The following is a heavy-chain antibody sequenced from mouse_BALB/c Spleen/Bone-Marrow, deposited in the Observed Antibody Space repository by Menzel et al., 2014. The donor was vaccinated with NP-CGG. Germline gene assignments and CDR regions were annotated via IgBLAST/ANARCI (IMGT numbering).Heavy chain of an antibody. D-gene: IGHD2-1*01. V-gene: IGHV1-7*01. J-gene: IGHJ4*01. Sequence: QVQLQQSGAELAKPGASVKMSCKASGYTFTRYWMHWVKQRPGQGLEWIGYINPSTGDTEYNQKFKDKATLTADMSSSTAYMQLSSLTSEDSADYYCARGNYEAMDSWGQGTSVTVSS. CDR3: ARGNYEAMDS. CDR1: GYTFTRYW. CDR2: INPSTGDT.